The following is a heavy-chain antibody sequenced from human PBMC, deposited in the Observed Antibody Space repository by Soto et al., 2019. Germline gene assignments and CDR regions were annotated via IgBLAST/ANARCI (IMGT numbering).Heavy chain of an antibody. CDR2: LSHDAKKE. V-gene: IGHV3-30*04. J-gene: IGHJ6*02. D-gene: IGHD1-1*01. CDR1: GFPFSSYV. CDR3: ARERAGTNYYGLDV. Sequence: QVQLVESGGGVVQPGRSLRLSCLGSGFPFSSYVMHWVRQAPGTGLEWVAILSHDAKKEHYTDSVKRRFTSSRDNSKNTLYLQMNSLRVEDTAMYYCARERAGTNYYGLDVWGQGTTVTVSS.